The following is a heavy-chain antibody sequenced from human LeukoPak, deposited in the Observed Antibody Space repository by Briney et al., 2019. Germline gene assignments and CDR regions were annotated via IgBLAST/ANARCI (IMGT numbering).Heavy chain of an antibody. Sequence: PSETLSLTCTVSGGSISSYYWSWIRQPPGKGLEWIGYIYYSGSTNYNPSLKSRVTISVDTSKNQFSLKLSSVTAADTAVYYCARLSTPRGWFDPWGQGTLVTVSS. V-gene: IGHV4-59*08. CDR3: ARLSTPRGWFDP. D-gene: IGHD3-16*01. CDR2: IYYSGST. CDR1: GGSISSYY. J-gene: IGHJ5*02.